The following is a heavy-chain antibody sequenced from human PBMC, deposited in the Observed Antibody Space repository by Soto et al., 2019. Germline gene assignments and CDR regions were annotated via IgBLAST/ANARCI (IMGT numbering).Heavy chain of an antibody. CDR1: GFTFSSYA. D-gene: IGHD2-15*01. V-gene: IGHV3-30-3*01. CDR3: ASGLLVAAATDY. CDR2: ISYDGSNK. Sequence: GGSLRLSCAAAGFTFSSYAMHWVRQAPGKGLEWVAVISYDGSNKYYLASVKGRFTISRDNSENTLYLQMNSLRLDDTAVYYCASGLLVAAATDYWGQGALVTVSS. J-gene: IGHJ4*02.